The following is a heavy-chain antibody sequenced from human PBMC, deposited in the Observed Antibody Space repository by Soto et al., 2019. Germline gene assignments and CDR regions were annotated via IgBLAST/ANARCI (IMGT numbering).Heavy chain of an antibody. CDR1: GFTFTLYA. CDR2: ISHDGSIK. D-gene: IGHD3-10*01. J-gene: IGHJ4*02. V-gene: IGHV3-30-3*01. CDR3: ARSSGVSTPDFDY. Sequence: GGSLRLSCAASGFTFTLYAIHWVRQAPGKGLEWVAVISHDGSIKYYTDSVKGRLTISRDNSLHTVYLQMNSLGPEDTAVYFCARSSGVSTPDFDYWGQGALVTVSS.